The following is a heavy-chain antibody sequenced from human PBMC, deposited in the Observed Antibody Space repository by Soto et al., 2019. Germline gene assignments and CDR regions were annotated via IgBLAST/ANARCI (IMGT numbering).Heavy chain of an antibody. J-gene: IGHJ4*02. CDR3: ARDRGYLDYFWGTYRSRGYFEN. V-gene: IGHV4-59*01. CDR2: MYYSGRT. CDR1: GASISSFS. D-gene: IGHD3-16*02. Sequence: QVLLQESGPGLVKPSETLSLTCNISGDSITVSGASISSFSWSWIRQSPEKGLEWIGHMYYSGRTTYNPSLKSRVTIALDMSKNHLSLQVTSVTAADTAVYYCARDRGYLDYFWGTYRSRGYFENWGQGTLVTVSS.